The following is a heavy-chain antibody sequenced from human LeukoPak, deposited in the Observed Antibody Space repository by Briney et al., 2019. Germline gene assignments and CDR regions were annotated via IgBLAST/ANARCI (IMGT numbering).Heavy chain of an antibody. CDR3: AGYDLLTGFWN. CDR2: IYYSGST. V-gene: IGHV4-59*12. Sequence: SETLSLTCTVSGASISSYYWSWIRQPPGKGLEWIGYIYYSGSTNYNPSLKSRVTISVDTSKNQFSLKLSSVTAADTAVYYCAGYDLLTGFWNWGQGTLVTVSS. J-gene: IGHJ4*02. CDR1: GASISSYY. D-gene: IGHD3-9*01.